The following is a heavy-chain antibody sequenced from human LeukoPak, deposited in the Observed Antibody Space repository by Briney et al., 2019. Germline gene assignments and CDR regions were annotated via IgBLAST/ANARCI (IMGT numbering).Heavy chain of an antibody. D-gene: IGHD6-13*01. CDR2: IYTSGST. CDR3: AGVEEQQLVVRSYFDY. CDR1: GVSISSYY. Sequence: ASETLSLTCTASGVSISSYYWSWIRQPAGKGLEWVGRIYTSGSTNYNPSLKSRVTISVDKSKNQFSLKLSSVTAADTAVYYCAGVEEQQLVVRSYFDYWGQGTLVTVSS. J-gene: IGHJ4*02. V-gene: IGHV4-4*07.